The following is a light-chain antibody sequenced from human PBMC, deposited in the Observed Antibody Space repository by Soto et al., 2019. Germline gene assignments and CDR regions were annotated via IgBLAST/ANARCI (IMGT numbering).Light chain of an antibody. J-gene: IGKJ2*01. V-gene: IGKV1-5*01. CDR3: QQYDGN. CDR2: DVS. Sequence: DIQMTQSPSTLSASVGDRVTITCRASQNINNWLAWYQQKPGKAPNLLIYDVSTLESGVPPRFSGSGGGTEFTLTISGLQPEDFATYYCQQYDGNFGQGTRLEI. CDR1: QNINNW.